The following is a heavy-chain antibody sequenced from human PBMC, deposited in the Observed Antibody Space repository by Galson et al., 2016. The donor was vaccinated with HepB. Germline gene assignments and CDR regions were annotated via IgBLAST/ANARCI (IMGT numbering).Heavy chain of an antibody. Sequence: SLRLSCAAAGFNFNNYAMHWVRQAPGKGLEWVSGIGGSGGGTHYADSVKGRFTISRDNSKNTLYLQLNSLRAEDTAIYYCTKDQLIVMVPAAGNWFDPWGQGTLVTVSS. D-gene: IGHD2-15*01. V-gene: IGHV3-23*01. CDR2: IGGSGGGT. CDR3: TKDQLIVMVPAAGNWFDP. CDR1: GFNFNNYA. J-gene: IGHJ5*02.